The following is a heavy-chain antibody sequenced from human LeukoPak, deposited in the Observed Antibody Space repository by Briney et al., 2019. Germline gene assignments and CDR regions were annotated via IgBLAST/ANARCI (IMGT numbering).Heavy chain of an antibody. CDR3: ARGSGFGELLLTFDY. CDR1: GHTFTSYG. J-gene: IGHJ4*02. Sequence: ASVKVSCKASGHTFTSYGISWVRQAPGQGLEWMGWISAYNGNTNYAQKLQGRVTMTTDTSTSTAYMELRSLRSDDTAVYYCARGSGFGELLLTFDYWGQGTLVTVSS. D-gene: IGHD3-10*01. CDR2: ISAYNGNT. V-gene: IGHV1-18*01.